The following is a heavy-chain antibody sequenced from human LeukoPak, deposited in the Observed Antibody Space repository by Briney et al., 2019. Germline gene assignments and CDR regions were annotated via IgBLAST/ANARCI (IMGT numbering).Heavy chain of an antibody. D-gene: IGHD7-27*01. CDR3: ARQLPRVTGWFDP. CDR2: ISYDGSNR. Sequence: PGGSLRLSCAASGFTFSTYAMHWVRQAPGKGLEWVAVISYDGSNRYYADSVKGRFTISRDNSKNTLYLQMNSLRAEDTALYYCARQLPRVTGWFDPWGQGTLVTVSS. V-gene: IGHV3-30*04. J-gene: IGHJ5*02. CDR1: GFTFSTYA.